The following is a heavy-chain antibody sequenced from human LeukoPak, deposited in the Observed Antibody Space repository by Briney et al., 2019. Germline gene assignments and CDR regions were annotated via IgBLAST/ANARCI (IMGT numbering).Heavy chain of an antibody. CDR3: AREVAPNCSGGSCYSGLFDY. CDR1: GFTFSSYA. Sequence: GGSLRLSCAAPGFTFSSYAMHWVRQAPGKGLEWVAVISYDGSNKYYADSVKGRFTISRDNSKNTLYLQMNSLRAEDTAVYYCAREVAPNCSGGSCYSGLFDYWGQGTLVTVSS. V-gene: IGHV3-30-3*01. J-gene: IGHJ4*02. CDR2: ISYDGSNK. D-gene: IGHD2-15*01.